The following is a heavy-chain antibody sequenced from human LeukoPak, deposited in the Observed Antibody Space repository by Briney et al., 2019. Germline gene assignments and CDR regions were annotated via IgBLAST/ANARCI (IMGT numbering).Heavy chain of an antibody. J-gene: IGHJ5*02. CDR2: INHSGST. Sequence: SETLSLTCAVYGGSFSGYYWSWIRQPPGKGLEWIGEINHSGSTNYNPSLKSRVTISVDTSKNQFSLKLSSVTAADTAVYYCATSLRGVTNWFDPWGQGTLVTVSS. CDR1: GGSFSGYY. V-gene: IGHV4-34*01. D-gene: IGHD3-10*01. CDR3: ATSLRGVTNWFDP.